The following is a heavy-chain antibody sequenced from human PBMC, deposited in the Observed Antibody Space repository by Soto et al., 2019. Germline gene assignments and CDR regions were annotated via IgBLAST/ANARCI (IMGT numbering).Heavy chain of an antibody. V-gene: IGHV3-21*01. CDR2: ITYNSYYI. J-gene: IGHJ4*02. CDR3: AREKPSAMGVDY. D-gene: IGHD2-2*01. CDR1: GFTLSSYT. Sequence: GGSLRLSCAASGFTLSSYTINWVRQAPGKGLEWVSSITYNSYYIYYADSVTGRFTISRDNAKNSLYLQMNSLRAEDTAVYYCAREKPSAMGVDYWGQGTLVTVSS.